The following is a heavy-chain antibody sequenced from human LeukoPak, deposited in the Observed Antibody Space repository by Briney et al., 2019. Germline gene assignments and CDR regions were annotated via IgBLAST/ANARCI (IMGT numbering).Heavy chain of an antibody. V-gene: IGHV4-4*02. D-gene: IGHD3-10*01. Sequence: SETLSLTCAVSGGSISSSNWWSWVRQPPGKGLEWIGEIYHSGSTNYNPSLKSRVTISVDKSKNQFSLKLSSVTAADTAVYYCALGGAISIPDAGIHYYGSGSYFFWGQGTLVTVSS. CDR1: GGSISSSNW. J-gene: IGHJ4*02. CDR3: ALGGAISIPDAGIHYYGSGSYFF. CDR2: IYHSGST.